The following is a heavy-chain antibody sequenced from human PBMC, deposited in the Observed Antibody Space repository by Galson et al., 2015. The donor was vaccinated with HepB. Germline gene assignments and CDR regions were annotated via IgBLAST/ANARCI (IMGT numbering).Heavy chain of an antibody. CDR2: ISGYNGNT. CDR3: ARDSGSDHVGAFDI. CDR1: GYTFTTYG. J-gene: IGHJ3*02. V-gene: IGHV1-18*01. D-gene: IGHD1-26*01. Sequence: SVKVSCKASGYTFTTYGISWVRHAPGHGLEWMGWISGYNGNTNYAQKSQGRVSVTMDTSTSTAYMELRSLRSDDTALYYCARDSGSDHVGAFDIWGQGTMVTVSS.